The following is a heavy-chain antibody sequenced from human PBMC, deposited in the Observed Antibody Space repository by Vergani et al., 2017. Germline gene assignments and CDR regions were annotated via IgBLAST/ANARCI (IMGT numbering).Heavy chain of an antibody. CDR1: EYSFGNYW. Sequence: EVELVQSGPEMRKPGESLKISCKGSEYSFGNYWIGWVRQMPGKGLEWMGIIYPADSDTRYSPSFQGQVTISADKSISTAFLQWDSLKASDTALYYRARHTTYTDSWGQGTLVTVSS. J-gene: IGHJ4*02. D-gene: IGHD1-1*01. CDR2: IYPADSDT. V-gene: IGHV5-51*01. CDR3: ARHTTYTDS.